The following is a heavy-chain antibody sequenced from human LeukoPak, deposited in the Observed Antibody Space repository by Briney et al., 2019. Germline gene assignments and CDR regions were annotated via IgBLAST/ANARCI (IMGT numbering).Heavy chain of an antibody. D-gene: IGHD3-22*01. J-gene: IGHJ4*02. Sequence: GASVTVSCKASGYTFTSFYMLWVRQAPGQGLEWMGGIIPIFGTANYAQKFQGRVTITADESTSTAYMELSSLRSEDTAVYYCARDLVDSSDWGQGTLVTVSS. V-gene: IGHV1-69*13. CDR2: IIPIFGTA. CDR1: GYTFTSFY. CDR3: ARDLVDSSD.